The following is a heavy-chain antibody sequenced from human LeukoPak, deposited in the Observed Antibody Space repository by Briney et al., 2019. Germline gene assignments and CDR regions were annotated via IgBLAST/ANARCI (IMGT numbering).Heavy chain of an antibody. Sequence: PSETLSLTCTVSGGSISSYYWSWIRQPPGKGLEWIGYIYTSGSTYYNPSLKSRVTISVDTSKNQFSLKLSSVTAADTAVYYCARLAAAGTVYWGQGTLVTVSS. D-gene: IGHD6-13*01. CDR3: ARLAAAGTVY. CDR2: IYTSGST. V-gene: IGHV4-4*08. J-gene: IGHJ4*02. CDR1: GGSISSYY.